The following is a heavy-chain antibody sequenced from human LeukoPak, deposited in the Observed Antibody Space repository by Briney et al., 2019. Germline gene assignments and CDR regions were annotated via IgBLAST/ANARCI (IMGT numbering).Heavy chain of an antibody. CDR2: ISSSGSTI. Sequence: GGSLRLSCAASGFTFSDYYMSWIRQAPGKGLEWVSYISSSGSTIYYADSVKGRFTISRDNSKNTLYLQMNSLRVEDTAVYYCARDRYSREIDYWGQGTLVTVSS. V-gene: IGHV3-11*04. J-gene: IGHJ4*02. D-gene: IGHD6-13*01. CDR3: ARDRYSREIDY. CDR1: GFTFSDYY.